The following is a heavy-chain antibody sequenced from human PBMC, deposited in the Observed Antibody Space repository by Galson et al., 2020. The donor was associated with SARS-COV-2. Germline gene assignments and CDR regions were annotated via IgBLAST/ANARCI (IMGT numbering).Heavy chain of an antibody. J-gene: IGHJ6*03. CDR3: ARGTVTTWDYYYYYYMDV. Sequence: GGSLRLSCAASGFTFSSYDMHWVCQATGKGLEWVSAIGTAGDTYYPGSVKGRFTISRENAKNSLYLQMNSLRAGDTAVYYCARGTVTTWDYYYYYYMDVWGKGTTVTVSS. V-gene: IGHV3-13*01. CDR1: GFTFSSYD. D-gene: IGHD4-17*01. CDR2: IGTAGDT.